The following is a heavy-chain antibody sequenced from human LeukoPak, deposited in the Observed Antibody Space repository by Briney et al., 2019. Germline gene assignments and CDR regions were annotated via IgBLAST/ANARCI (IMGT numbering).Heavy chain of an antibody. V-gene: IGHV4-38-2*02. D-gene: IGHD6-6*01. CDR2: IYHSGST. J-gene: IGHJ4*02. Sequence: SETLSLTCTVSGYSISSGYYWGWIRQPPGKGLEWIGSIYHSGSTYYNPSLKSRVTISVDTSKNQFSLKLSSVTAADTAVYYCARGKGYSSSFDSDYWGQGTLVTVSS. CDR1: GYSISSGYY. CDR3: ARGKGYSSSFDSDY.